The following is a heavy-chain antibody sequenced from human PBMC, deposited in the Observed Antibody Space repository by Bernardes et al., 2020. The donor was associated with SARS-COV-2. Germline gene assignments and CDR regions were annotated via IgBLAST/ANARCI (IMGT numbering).Heavy chain of an antibody. CDR3: AKSGGDDYGDYEYYFDH. Sequence: GPLRLACVDSGFSFNDLAMTWVPQAPGKWLERVPSISGDGKSKYYSYSVSGRFAISRDNSKNTLYLQMNNLIAEDTAVYYCAKSGGDDYGDYEYYFDHWGLGIVVTSSS. CDR2: ISGDGKSK. CDR1: GFSFNDLA. J-gene: IGHJ4*02. V-gene: IGHV3-23*01. D-gene: IGHD4-17*01.